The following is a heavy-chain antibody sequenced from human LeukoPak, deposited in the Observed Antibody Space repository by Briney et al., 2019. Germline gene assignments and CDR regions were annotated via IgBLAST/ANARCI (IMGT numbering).Heavy chain of an antibody. Sequence: GGSLRLSCAASGFTFSSYSMNWVRQAPGKGLEWVSSISSSSSYIYYADSVKGRFTISRDNAKNSLYLQMNSLRAEDTAVYYCARPVVGYSYDQLYNMDVWGKGTTVTVSS. J-gene: IGHJ6*03. V-gene: IGHV3-21*01. CDR2: ISSSSSYI. CDR1: GFTFSSYS. D-gene: IGHD5-18*01. CDR3: ARPVVGYSYDQLYNMDV.